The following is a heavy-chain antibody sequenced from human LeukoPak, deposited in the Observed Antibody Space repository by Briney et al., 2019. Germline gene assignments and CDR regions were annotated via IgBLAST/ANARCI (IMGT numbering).Heavy chain of an antibody. J-gene: IGHJ4*02. CDR3: ARGGWGTAIDY. CDR2: IKSKTHGGTA. CDR1: GFTFGNVY. V-gene: IGHV3-15*05. Sequence: GGSLRLSCAASGFTFGNVYMSWVRQAPGKGLEWVGHIKSKTHGGTADYAAPVKGRFTISRDNAKNTVDLQMNSLRAEDTAVYYCARGGWGTAIDYLGQGTLVTVSS. D-gene: IGHD1-7*01.